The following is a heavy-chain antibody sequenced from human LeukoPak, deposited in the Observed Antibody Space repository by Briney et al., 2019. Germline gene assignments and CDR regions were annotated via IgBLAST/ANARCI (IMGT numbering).Heavy chain of an antibody. CDR3: AIDVTGAAPYDI. CDR1: GYTFTGYY. J-gene: IGHJ4*02. V-gene: IGHV1-2*02. CDR2: INPNSGGT. Sequence: ASVKVSCKASGYTFTGYYMHWVRQAPGQGLEWMGWINPNSGGTNYAQKFQGRVTMTRDTSISTAYMELSSLRSDDAAVYYCAIDVTGAAPYDIWGQGTLVTVSS. D-gene: IGHD2-21*02.